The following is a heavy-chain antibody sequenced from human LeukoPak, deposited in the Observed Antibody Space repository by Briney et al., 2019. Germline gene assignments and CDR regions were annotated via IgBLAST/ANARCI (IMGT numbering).Heavy chain of an antibody. CDR3: ASPLEQDYYGMDV. J-gene: IGHJ6*02. CDR2: INPSGDIT. D-gene: IGHD1/OR15-1a*01. V-gene: IGHV1-46*01. CDR1: GYTFTSYY. Sequence: ASVKVSCKASGYTFTSYYIHWVRQAPGQGLEWMGIINPSGDITSYAQKFQGRVTMTRDTSTSTVYMELSSLRSEDTAVYYCASPLEQDYYGMDVWGQGTTVTVSS.